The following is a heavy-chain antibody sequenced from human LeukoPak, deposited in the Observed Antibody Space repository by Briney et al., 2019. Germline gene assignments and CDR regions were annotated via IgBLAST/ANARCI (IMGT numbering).Heavy chain of an antibody. D-gene: IGHD1-26*01. CDR2: IKQDGSEK. J-gene: IGHJ4*02. V-gene: IGHV3-7*01. Sequence: GGSLRLSCAASGFTFRSYWMSWVRQAPGKGLEWVANIKQDGSEKYYVDSVKGRFTISRDNAKNSLYLQMNSLRAEDTAVYYCARTPSGSYLKTYFDYWGQGTLVTVSS. CDR1: GFTFRSYW. CDR3: ARTPSGSYLKTYFDY.